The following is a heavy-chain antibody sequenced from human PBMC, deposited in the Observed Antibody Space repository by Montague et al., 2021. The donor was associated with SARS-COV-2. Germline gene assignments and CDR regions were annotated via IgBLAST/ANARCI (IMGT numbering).Heavy chain of an antibody. CDR3: ARIRDYDILTGSYSGFDY. CDR1: GFSLSTSGMC. J-gene: IGHJ4*02. CDR2: IDWDDGK. Sequence: PALVKPTQTLTLTCTFSGFSLSTSGMCVSWIRQPPGKALEWLALIDWDDGKYHSTSLKTRLTISKDTSKNQVVLTMTNMDPVDTATYYCARIRDYDILTGSYSGFDYWGQGTLVTVSS. V-gene: IGHV2-70*01. D-gene: IGHD3-9*01.